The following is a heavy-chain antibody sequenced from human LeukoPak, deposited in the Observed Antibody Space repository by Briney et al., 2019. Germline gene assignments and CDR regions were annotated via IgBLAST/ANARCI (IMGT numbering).Heavy chain of an antibody. Sequence: GGSLRLSCAASGFTFKRYHMSWVRQAPGKGLDWVSSIDGGGTNTYYADSVKGRFTISRDNSKNTLYLQMNSLRAEDTAVYYCAKDSSGWYGDYFDYWGQGTLVTVSS. CDR2: IDGGGTNT. D-gene: IGHD6-19*01. V-gene: IGHV3-23*01. CDR3: AKDSSGWYGDYFDY. J-gene: IGHJ4*02. CDR1: GFTFKRYH.